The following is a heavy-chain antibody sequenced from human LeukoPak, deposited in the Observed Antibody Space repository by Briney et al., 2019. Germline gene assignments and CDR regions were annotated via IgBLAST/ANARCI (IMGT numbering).Heavy chain of an antibody. J-gene: IGHJ3*01. CDR3: ARGPNTAGNYRAFDL. CDR1: SGSISSTTYY. D-gene: IGHD4-11*01. V-gene: IGHV4-39*07. CDR2: IYYNGDT. Sequence: SETLSLTCTVSSGSISSTTYYWAWIRQPPGKGLEWIGSIYYNGDTYYNPSLKSRVIISADTSKNQFSLKLTSVTAAVTAAYYCARGPNTAGNYRAFDLWGQGTKVTVSS.